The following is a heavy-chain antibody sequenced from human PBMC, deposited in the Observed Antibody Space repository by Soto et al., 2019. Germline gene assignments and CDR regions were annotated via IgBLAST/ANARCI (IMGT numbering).Heavy chain of an antibody. V-gene: IGHV4-61*08. J-gene: IGHJ6*02. CDR1: GGSISSGGYY. CDR2: IYYSGST. D-gene: IGHD3-10*01. CDR3: ARDRLITMVRGVIGLYGMDV. Sequence: SETLSLTCTVSGGSISSGGYYWSWIRQHPGKGLEWIGYIYYSGSTNYNPSLKSRVTISVDTSKNQFSLKLSSVTAADTAVYYCARDRLITMVRGVIGLYGMDVWGRGTTVTVSS.